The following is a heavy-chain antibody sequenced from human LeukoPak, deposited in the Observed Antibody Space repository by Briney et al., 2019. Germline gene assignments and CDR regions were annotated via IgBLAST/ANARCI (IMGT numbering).Heavy chain of an antibody. Sequence: SETLSLTCTVSGGSISSSSYYWGWIRQPPGKGLEWIGSIYYSGSTYYNPSLKSRVTTSVDTSKNQFSLKLSSVTAAHTPVYYCARHGWRDYYYYYYMDVWGKRTTVTVSS. CDR1: GGSISSSSYY. D-gene: IGHD3-3*01. V-gene: IGHV4-39*01. CDR3: ARHGWRDYYYYYYMDV. CDR2: IYYSGST. J-gene: IGHJ6*03.